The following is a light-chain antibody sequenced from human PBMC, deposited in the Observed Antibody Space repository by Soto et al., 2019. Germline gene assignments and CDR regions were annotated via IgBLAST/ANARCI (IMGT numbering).Light chain of an antibody. V-gene: IGKV1-5*01. CDR2: DAY. CDR3: PQYHSYSWT. Sequence: DIQMTQSPSTLSASVGDRVTITCRASQSVSNWLAWYQQKPGKAPELLIYDAYSLESGVPSRFSGSGSWTEFTLTISGLQPDDLATYFCPQYHSYSWTFGQGTKVEI. CDR1: QSVSNW. J-gene: IGKJ1*01.